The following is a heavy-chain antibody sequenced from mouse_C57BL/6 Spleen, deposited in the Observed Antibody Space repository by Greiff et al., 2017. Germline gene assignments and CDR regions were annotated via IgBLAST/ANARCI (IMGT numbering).Heavy chain of an antibody. CDR1: GFNIKDDY. Sequence: VHVKQSGAELVRPGASVKLSCTASGFNIKDDYMHWVKQRPEQGLEWIGWIDPENGDTEYASKFQGKATITADTSSNTAYLQLSSLTSEDTAVYYCTPYYGNSFAYWGQGTLVTVSA. CDR2: IDPENGDT. CDR3: TPYYGNSFAY. J-gene: IGHJ3*01. V-gene: IGHV14-4*01. D-gene: IGHD2-10*01.